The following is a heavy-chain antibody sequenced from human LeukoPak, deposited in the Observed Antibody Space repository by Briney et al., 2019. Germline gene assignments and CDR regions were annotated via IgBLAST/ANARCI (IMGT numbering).Heavy chain of an antibody. CDR1: GGSISSYY. Sequence: SETLSLTCTVSGGSISSYYWSWIRQPAGKGLEWIGRIYTSGSTNYNPSLKSRVTISVDKSKNQFYLKLSSVTAADTAVYYCARGKRITIFGVVIAPIDYWGQGTLVTVSS. CDR3: ARGKRITIFGVVIAPIDY. D-gene: IGHD3-3*01. CDR2: IYTSGST. J-gene: IGHJ4*02. V-gene: IGHV4-4*07.